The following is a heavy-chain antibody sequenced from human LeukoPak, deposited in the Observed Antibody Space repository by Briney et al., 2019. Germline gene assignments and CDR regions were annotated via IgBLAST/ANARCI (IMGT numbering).Heavy chain of an antibody. V-gene: IGHV1-2*02. D-gene: IGHD1-26*01. CDR1: GYTFTGYY. Sequence: ASVKVSCKASGYTFTGYYMHWVRQAPGQGLEWMGWINPNSGGTNYAQKFQGRVTMTRDTSISTAYMELSRPRSDDTAVYYCARGRYSESPFDYWGQGTLVTVSS. CDR3: ARGRYSESPFDY. J-gene: IGHJ4*02. CDR2: INPNSGGT.